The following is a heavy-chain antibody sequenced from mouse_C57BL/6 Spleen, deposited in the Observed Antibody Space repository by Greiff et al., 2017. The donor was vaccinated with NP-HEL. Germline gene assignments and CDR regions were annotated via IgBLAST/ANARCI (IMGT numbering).Heavy chain of an antibody. Sequence: QVQLQQSGAELVRPGASVKLSCKASGYTFTDYYINWVKQRPGQGLEWIARIYPGSGNTYYNEKFKGKATLTAEKSSSTAYMQLSSLTSEDSAVYFCAREEDDFDYWGQGTTLTVSS. CDR2: IYPGSGNT. CDR1: GYTFTDYY. J-gene: IGHJ2*01. D-gene: IGHD2-3*01. CDR3: AREEDDFDY. V-gene: IGHV1-76*01.